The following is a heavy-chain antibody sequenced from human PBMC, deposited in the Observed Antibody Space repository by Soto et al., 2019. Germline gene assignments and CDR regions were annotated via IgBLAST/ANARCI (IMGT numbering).Heavy chain of an antibody. D-gene: IGHD7-27*01. J-gene: IGHJ6*02. CDR3: AKSPLGSYYYGMDV. CDR1: GFTFSSYA. CDR2: ISGSGGST. V-gene: IGHV3-23*01. Sequence: EVQLLESGGGLVQPGGSLRLSCAASGFTFSSYAMSWVRQAPGKGLEWVSAISGSGGSTYYADSVKGRFTISRDNSKNKLYLQMNSLRAEDTAVYYCAKSPLGSYYYGMDVWGQGTTVTVSS.